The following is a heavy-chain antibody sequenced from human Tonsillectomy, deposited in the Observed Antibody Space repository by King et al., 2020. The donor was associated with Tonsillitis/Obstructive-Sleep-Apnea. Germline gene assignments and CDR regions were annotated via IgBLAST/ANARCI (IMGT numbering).Heavy chain of an antibody. V-gene: IGHV1-18*01. CDR1: GCTFINYG. CDR2: ISPYTGNA. Sequence: VQLVESGAEVKKPGASVKVSCKASGCTFINYGISWVRQAPGQGLEWLGWISPYTGNANYAQKLQGRVTMTTDTSTSTAYMELRSLRSDDTAVYFRARAGRGFDFWSGYYWGQGTLVTVSS. D-gene: IGHD3-3*01. J-gene: IGHJ4*02. CDR3: ARAGRGFDFWSGYY.